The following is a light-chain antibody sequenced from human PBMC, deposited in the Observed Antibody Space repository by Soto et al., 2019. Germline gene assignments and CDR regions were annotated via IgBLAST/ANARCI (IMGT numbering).Light chain of an antibody. J-gene: IGKJ2*01. CDR3: QHYVGSPPYT. V-gene: IGKV3-20*01. Sequence: EIVLTQSPDTLSLSPGEGATLSCRASQRVTSNYLAWYQQKPGQAPRLLIYGASRRATGIPDRFSGSGAGTEFTFTTSRVEPEDFAVYYCQHYVGSPPYTFGQGTKLEVK. CDR2: GAS. CDR1: QRVTSNY.